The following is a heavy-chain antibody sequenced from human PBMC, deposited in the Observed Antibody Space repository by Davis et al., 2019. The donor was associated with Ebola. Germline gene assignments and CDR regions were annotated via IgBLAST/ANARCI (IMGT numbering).Heavy chain of an antibody. J-gene: IGHJ6*04. CDR2: INPNSGGT. D-gene: IGHD5-12*01. Sequence: AASVKVSCKASGYTFTSYAMNWVRQAPGQGLEWMGRINPNSGGTNYAQKFQGRVTMTRDTSISTAYMELSRLRSDDTAVYYCARVRLATSPPRYYYYGMDVWGKGTTVTVSS. CDR3: ARVRLATSPPRYYYYGMDV. V-gene: IGHV1-2*06. CDR1: GYTFTSYA.